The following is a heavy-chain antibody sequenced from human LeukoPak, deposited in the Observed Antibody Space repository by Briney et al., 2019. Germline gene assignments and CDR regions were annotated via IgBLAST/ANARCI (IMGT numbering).Heavy chain of an antibody. J-gene: IGHJ3*02. D-gene: IGHD2-15*01. CDR3: ARNKRVCSGGSCYPGAFDI. CDR2: IYYSGSI. CDR1: GGPISSSNW. Sequence: SETLSLTCAVSGGPISSSNWWGWIRQPPGKGLEWIGYIYYSGSIYYNPSLKSRVTMSVDTSKNQFSLKLSSVTAVDTAVYYCARNKRVCSGGSCYPGAFDIWGQGTMVTVSS. V-gene: IGHV4-28*05.